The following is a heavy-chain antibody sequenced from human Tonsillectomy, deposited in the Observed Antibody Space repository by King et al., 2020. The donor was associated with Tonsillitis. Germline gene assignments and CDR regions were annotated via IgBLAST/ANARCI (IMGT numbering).Heavy chain of an antibody. CDR2: IKEDGSEK. V-gene: IGHV3-7*03. J-gene: IGHJ5*02. D-gene: IGHD6-13*01. CDR1: GFTFSSYW. CDR3: ARVLGSSSHPWFDP. Sequence: VQLVESGGGLVQPGGSLRLSCAASGFTFSSYWMTWVRQAPEKGLEWVANIKEDGSEKYYVDSVEGRFTISRDNAKKSVYLQMNSLRAEDTAVYYCARVLGSSSHPWFDPRGQGTLVTVSS.